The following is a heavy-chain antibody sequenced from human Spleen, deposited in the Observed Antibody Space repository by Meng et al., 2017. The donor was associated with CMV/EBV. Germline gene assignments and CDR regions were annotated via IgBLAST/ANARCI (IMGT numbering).Heavy chain of an antibody. CDR2: ISAYNGNT. V-gene: IGHV1-18*04. CDR3: ALSKETVTVDY. CDR1: GGTCTGYY. Sequence: VQLVPSGAEVKKPGSSVKVSRKASGGTCTGYYMHWVRQAPGQGLEWMGWISAYNGNTNYAQKLQGRVTMTTDTSTSTAYMELRSLRSDDTAVYYCALSKETVTVDYWGQGTLVTVSS. D-gene: IGHD4-17*01. J-gene: IGHJ4*02.